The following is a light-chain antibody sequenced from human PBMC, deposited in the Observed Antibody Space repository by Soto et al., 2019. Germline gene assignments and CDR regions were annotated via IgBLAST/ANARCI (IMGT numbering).Light chain of an antibody. CDR2: AAS. V-gene: IGKV1-39*01. Sequence: DIHLTQSPSSLSASVGDRVTITCRASQNINNYLIWFQHKPGKAPKLLIYAASILQSGVPSRFSGTGSGTDFTLTISSLQPGDFATYSCQQSYTTPWTFGQGTKVEI. CDR3: QQSYTTPWT. J-gene: IGKJ1*01. CDR1: QNINNY.